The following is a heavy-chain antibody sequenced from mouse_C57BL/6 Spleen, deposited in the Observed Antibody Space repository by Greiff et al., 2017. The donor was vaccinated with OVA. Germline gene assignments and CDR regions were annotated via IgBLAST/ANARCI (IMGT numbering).Heavy chain of an antibody. CDR3: ARAYDYDWYFDV. V-gene: IGHV1-18*01. CDR1: GYTFTDYN. D-gene: IGHD2-4*01. J-gene: IGHJ1*03. Sequence: VQLQQSGPELVKPGASVKIPCKASGYTFTDYNMDWVKQSHGKSLEWIGDINPNNGGTIYNQTFKGTATVTVDKSASTAYMELRSLTSEDTAVYDCARAYDYDWYFDVWGTGTTVTVAS. CDR2: INPNNGGT.